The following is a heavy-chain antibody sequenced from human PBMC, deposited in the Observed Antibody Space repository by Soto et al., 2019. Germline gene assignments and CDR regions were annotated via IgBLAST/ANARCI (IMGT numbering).Heavy chain of an antibody. CDR1: GDSISSSKW. CDR3: ARDVTSNHNCFDL. V-gene: IGHV4-4*02. CDR2: IYHSGST. D-gene: IGHD2-2*01. Sequence: SETLSLTCAVSGDSISSSKWWSWVRQPPGKGLEWIGEIYHSGSTNYNPSLKSRVIISVDKSKNQFSLKLSSVTAADTAVYYCARDVTSNHNCFDLWGHGTLVTVSS. J-gene: IGHJ5*02.